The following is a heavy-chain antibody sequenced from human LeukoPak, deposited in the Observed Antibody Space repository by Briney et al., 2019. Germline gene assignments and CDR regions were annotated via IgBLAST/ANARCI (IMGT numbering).Heavy chain of an antibody. V-gene: IGHV6-1*01. J-gene: IGHJ5*02. D-gene: IGHD2-15*01. CDR3: ARANGRYRSGGSCYFRSGFDP. CDR1: GDSVSSNSAA. Sequence: SQTLSLTCVISGDSVSSNSAAWNWIRQSPARGLEWQGRTYYRSKWYNDYEVSVKSRITIKSDTSKNQYSLHLNSVTPEDTAGYYCARANGRYRSGGSCYFRSGFDPWGQGTLVTVSS. CDR2: TYYRSKWYN.